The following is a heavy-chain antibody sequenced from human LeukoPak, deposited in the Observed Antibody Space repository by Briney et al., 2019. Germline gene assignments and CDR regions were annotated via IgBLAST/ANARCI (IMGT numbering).Heavy chain of an antibody. J-gene: IGHJ4*02. CDR2: INHSGST. CDR1: GGSFSGYY. Sequence: KPSETLSLTCAVYGGSFSGYYWSWIRQPPGKGLEWIGEINHSGSTNYNPSLKSRVTISVDTSKNQFSLKLSSMTAADTAVYYCATASLDRTFDYWGQGTLVTVSS. V-gene: IGHV4-34*01. CDR3: ATASLDRTFDY. D-gene: IGHD3-22*01.